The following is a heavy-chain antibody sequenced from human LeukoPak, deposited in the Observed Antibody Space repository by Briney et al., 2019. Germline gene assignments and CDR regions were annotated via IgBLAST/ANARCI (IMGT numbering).Heavy chain of an antibody. Sequence: ASVKVSCKASGGTFSSYAISWVRQAPGQGLEWMGGIIPIFGTANYAQKFQGRVTITADKSTSTAYMELSSLRSEDTAVYYCARDFGYSTENAFDIWGQGTMVTVSS. V-gene: IGHV1-69*06. CDR1: GGTFSSYA. J-gene: IGHJ3*02. CDR2: IIPIFGTA. D-gene: IGHD5-18*01. CDR3: ARDFGYSTENAFDI.